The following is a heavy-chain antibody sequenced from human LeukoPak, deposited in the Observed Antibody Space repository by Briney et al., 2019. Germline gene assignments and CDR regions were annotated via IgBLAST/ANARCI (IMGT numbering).Heavy chain of an antibody. J-gene: IGHJ1*01. V-gene: IGHV3-23*01. CDR1: GFTFSSYA. CDR3: AKEGMIVVLITAYFQH. Sequence: PGRSLRLSCAVSGFTFSSYAMSWVRQAPGKGLEWVSAISGSGDNTYYADSVKGRFTISRDNSKNTLYLQMNSLRAEDTAVYYCAKEGMIVVLITAYFQHWGQGILVTVSS. D-gene: IGHD3-22*01. CDR2: ISGSGDNT.